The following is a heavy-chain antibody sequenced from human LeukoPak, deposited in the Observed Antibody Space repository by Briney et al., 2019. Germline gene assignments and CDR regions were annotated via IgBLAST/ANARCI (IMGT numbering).Heavy chain of an antibody. D-gene: IGHD3-22*01. Sequence: PGRSLRLSCAVSGFTFSSYAMHWVRQAPGKGLEWVAVISYDGSNKYYADSVKGRFTISRDNSKNTLYLQMNSLRAEDTAVYYCARDYYDSSGYPDYWGQGTLVTASS. CDR3: ARDYYDSSGYPDY. J-gene: IGHJ4*02. V-gene: IGHV3-30-3*01. CDR1: GFTFSSYA. CDR2: ISYDGSNK.